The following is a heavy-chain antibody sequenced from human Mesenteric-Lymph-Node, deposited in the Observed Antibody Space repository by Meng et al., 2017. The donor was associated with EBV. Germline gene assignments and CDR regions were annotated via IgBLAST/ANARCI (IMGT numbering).Heavy chain of an antibody. Sequence: QTPLNESGPALVKPQQTPHPTCTFSGFSPSTSGVGVGCIRQPPGKALEWLALIYWDDDKSYSPSLKSRLTITKDTSKNQVVLTMTNMDPVDTGTYYCAHRPGYSGSFDFDYWGQGTLVTVSS. CDR3: AHRPGYSGSFDFDY. CDR2: IYWDDDK. CDR1: GFSPSTSGVG. V-gene: IGHV2-5*02. J-gene: IGHJ4*02. D-gene: IGHD1-26*01.